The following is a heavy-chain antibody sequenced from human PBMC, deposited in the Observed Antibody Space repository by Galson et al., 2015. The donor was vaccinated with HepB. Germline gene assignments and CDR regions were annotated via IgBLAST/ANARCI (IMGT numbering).Heavy chain of an antibody. J-gene: IGHJ5*02. CDR2: INTNTGNP. D-gene: IGHD3-3*01. Sequence: SVKVSCKASGYTFTCYAINWVRQAPGQGLEWMGWINTNTGNPTYAQGFTGRFVFSVDTSVSTAYLQISSLKAEDTAVYYCAREYYDFWSGYYYWFDPWGQGTLVTVSS. CDR3: AREYYDFWSGYYYWFDP. CDR1: GYTFTCYA. V-gene: IGHV7-4-1*02.